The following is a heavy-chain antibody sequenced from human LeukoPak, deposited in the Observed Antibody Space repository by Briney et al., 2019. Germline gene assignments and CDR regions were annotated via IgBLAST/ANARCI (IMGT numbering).Heavy chain of an antibody. D-gene: IGHD3-22*01. V-gene: IGHV3-20*04. Sequence: PGGSLRLSCAASGFTFRSYWMHWVRQAPGKGLEWVSGINWNGGSTGYADSVKGRLTISRDNAKNSLYLQMNSLRAEDTALYYCARDPTYYYDSSGSRAVDYWGQGTLVTVSS. CDR2: INWNGGST. CDR3: ARDPTYYYDSSGSRAVDY. CDR1: GFTFRSYW. J-gene: IGHJ4*02.